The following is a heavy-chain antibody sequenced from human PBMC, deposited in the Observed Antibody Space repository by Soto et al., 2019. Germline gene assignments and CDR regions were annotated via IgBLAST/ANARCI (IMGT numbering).Heavy chain of an antibody. Sequence: GGSLRLSCAASGFTFSSYEMNWVRQAPGKGLEWVSYISSSGSTIYYADSVKGRFTISRDNAKNSLYLQMNSLRAEDTAVYYCARSPYYYDSSGYYRPGDFDYWGQGALVTVSS. CDR3: ARSPYYYDSSGYYRPGDFDY. J-gene: IGHJ4*02. CDR1: GFTFSSYE. V-gene: IGHV3-48*03. D-gene: IGHD3-22*01. CDR2: ISSSGSTI.